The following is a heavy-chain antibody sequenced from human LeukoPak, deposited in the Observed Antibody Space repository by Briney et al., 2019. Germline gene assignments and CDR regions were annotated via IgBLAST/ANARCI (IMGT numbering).Heavy chain of an antibody. V-gene: IGHV3-30*02. J-gene: IGHJ4*02. CDR2: IRYDGSNK. Sequence: GGSLRLSCAASVFTFSSYGMHWVRQAPGKGLEWVAFIRYDGSNKYYADSVKGRFTISRDNSKNTLYLQMNSLRAEDTAVYYCAKDVEGCSYGSTSPDYWGQGTLVTVSS. CDR1: VFTFSSYG. D-gene: IGHD5-18*01. CDR3: AKDVEGCSYGSTSPDY.